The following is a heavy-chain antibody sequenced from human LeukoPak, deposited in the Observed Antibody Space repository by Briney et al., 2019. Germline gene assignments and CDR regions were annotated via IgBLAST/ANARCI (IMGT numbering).Heavy chain of an antibody. CDR3: AKGGLGYCSSTSCYSMDYFDY. CDR1: GFTFSSYA. D-gene: IGHD2-2*01. J-gene: IGHJ4*02. V-gene: IGHV3-23*01. CDR2: ISGSGGST. Sequence: GGSLRLSCAASGFTFSSYAMSWVRQAPGKGLEWVSAISGSGGSTYYADSVKGRFTISRDNSKNTLYLQMNSLRAEDTAVYYCAKGGLGYCSSTSCYSMDYFDYWGQGTLVTVSS.